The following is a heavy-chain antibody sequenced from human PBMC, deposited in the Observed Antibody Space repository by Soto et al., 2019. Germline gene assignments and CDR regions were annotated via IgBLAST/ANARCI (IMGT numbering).Heavy chain of an antibody. V-gene: IGHV1-69*01. Sequence: QVQLVQSGAEVKKPGSSVKVSCKASGGTFSTYSIDWVRQAPGQGLEWMGGIIPAFGSPNYAQRFQARVTITADESTSTDYMELSSLRSDDTAVYYCARAEVATTYFDFWGHGTMVTVSS. J-gene: IGHJ4*01. CDR3: ARAEVATTYFDF. CDR2: IIPAFGSP. CDR1: GGTFSTYS. D-gene: IGHD5-12*01.